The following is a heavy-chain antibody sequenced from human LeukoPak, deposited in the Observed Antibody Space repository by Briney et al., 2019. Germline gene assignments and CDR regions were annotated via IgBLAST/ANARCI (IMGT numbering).Heavy chain of an antibody. Sequence: SETLSLTCAVSGGSITSSNWWTWVRQPPGKGLEWIGEIYYSGSTNYNPSLKSRVTISVDTSKNQFSLKLSSVTAADTAVYYCARLVGKQQLGRSGSYSRRSNKYYFDHWGQGTLVTVSS. J-gene: IGHJ4*02. CDR3: ARLVGKQQLGRSGSYSRRSNKYYFDH. D-gene: IGHD1-26*01. CDR2: IYYSGST. V-gene: IGHV4-4*02. CDR1: GGSITSSNW.